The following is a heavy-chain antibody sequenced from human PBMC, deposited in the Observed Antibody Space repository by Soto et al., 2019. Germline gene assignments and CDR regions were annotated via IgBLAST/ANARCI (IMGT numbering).Heavy chain of an antibody. CDR2: VYYSGST. CDR1: GGSITSYF. D-gene: IGHD3-10*01. J-gene: IGHJ4*02. Sequence: SETLSLTWTVYGGSITSYFWSWIRQPPGKGLEWIGYVYYSGSTKHNPSLESRVTISVDTSKNQFSLKLSSVSAADTAVYYCAYGSGSYYFDYWGQGALVTVSS. CDR3: AYGSGSYYFDY. V-gene: IGHV4-59*08.